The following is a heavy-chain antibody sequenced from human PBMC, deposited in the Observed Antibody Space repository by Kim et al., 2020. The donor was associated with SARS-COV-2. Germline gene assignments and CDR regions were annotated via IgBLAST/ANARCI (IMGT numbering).Heavy chain of an antibody. CDR3: ARGAGVRWPRRHFDD. CDR1: GFSVNTYF. CDR2: IYDTDGT. V-gene: IGHV3-53*01. J-gene: IGHJ4*02. Sequence: GGSLRLSCAASGFSVNTYFMSWVRQAPGKGLEWVSVIYDTDGTDYADSVKGRFSISRDDSKNTLFLHMNGLRLEDTAVYYCARGAGVRWPRRHFDDWGQGTRVTVSS. D-gene: IGHD2-8*01.